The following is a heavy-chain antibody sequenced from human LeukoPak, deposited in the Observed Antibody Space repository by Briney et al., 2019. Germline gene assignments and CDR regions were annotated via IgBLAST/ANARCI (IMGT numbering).Heavy chain of an antibody. CDR3: ARGVYGSRHFDY. V-gene: IGHV3-74*01. D-gene: IGHD2-15*01. Sequence: GGSLRLSCAASGFTFSNYWMHWVRRAPGKGLVWVSRANSGGSSTTYADSVEGRFTISRDNAKNTLSLQMSSLKADDTAVYYCARGVYGSRHFDYWGQGTLVTVSS. CDR1: GFTFSNYW. J-gene: IGHJ4*02. CDR2: ANSGGSST.